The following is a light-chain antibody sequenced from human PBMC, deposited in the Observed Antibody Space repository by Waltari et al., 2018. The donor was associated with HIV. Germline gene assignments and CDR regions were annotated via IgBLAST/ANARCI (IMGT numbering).Light chain of an antibody. Sequence: QSVLTQPPSASGTPGQRVTISCSGSNSNIGSKYVYWFQQLPGTAPNLLMYRNNQRPSGVPDRGSGSKSGTSASLAISGLRAEDEADYYCAAWDDSLSAVVFGGGTKLTVL. CDR3: AAWDDSLSAVV. CDR2: RNN. CDR1: NSNIGSKY. J-gene: IGLJ3*02. V-gene: IGLV1-47*01.